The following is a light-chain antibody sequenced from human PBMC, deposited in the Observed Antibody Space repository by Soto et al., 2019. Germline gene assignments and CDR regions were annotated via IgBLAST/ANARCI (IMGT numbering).Light chain of an antibody. CDR2: GNS. J-gene: IGLJ3*02. Sequence: QSVLTQPPSVSGAPGQRVTISCTGSRSNIGAGYDVHWYQQLPGTAPKLLIYGNSNRPSGVPDRFSGSKSGTSASLAITGLQAEDEADYDCQSYDSSLSGWLFCGGTKLTVL. CDR1: RSNIGAGYD. V-gene: IGLV1-40*01. CDR3: QSYDSSLSGWL.